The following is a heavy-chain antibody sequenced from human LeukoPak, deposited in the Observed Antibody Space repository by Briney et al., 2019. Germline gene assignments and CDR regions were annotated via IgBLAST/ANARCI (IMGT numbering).Heavy chain of an antibody. CDR1: GGSISSSSYY. D-gene: IGHD6-13*01. J-gene: IGHJ5*02. CDR3: ARSPGIAAAGDR. V-gene: IGHV4-39*07. CDR2: IYYSGST. Sequence: PSETLSLTCTVSGGSISSSSYYWGWIRQPPGKGLEWIGSIYYSGSTYYNPSLKSRVTISVDTSKNQFSLKLSSVTAADTAVYYCARSPGIAAAGDRWGQGTLVTVSS.